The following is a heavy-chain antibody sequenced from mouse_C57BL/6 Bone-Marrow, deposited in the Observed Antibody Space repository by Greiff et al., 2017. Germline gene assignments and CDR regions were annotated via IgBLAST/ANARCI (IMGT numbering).Heavy chain of an antibody. Sequence: VQLQQSGAELVKPGASVKMSCKASGYTFTSYWITWVKQRPGQGLEWIGDIYPGSGSTNYNEKFKSKATLTVDTSSSTAYMQLSSLTSEESAVYYCAGSNYAWFAYWGQGTLVTVSA. V-gene: IGHV1-55*01. CDR3: AGSNYAWFAY. CDR1: GYTFTSYW. J-gene: IGHJ3*01. D-gene: IGHD2-5*01. CDR2: IYPGSGST.